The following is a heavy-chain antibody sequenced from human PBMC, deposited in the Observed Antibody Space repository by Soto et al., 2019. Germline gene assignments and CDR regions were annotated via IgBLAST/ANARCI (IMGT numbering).Heavy chain of an antibody. J-gene: IGHJ6*02. Sequence: QEQLVQSGAEVKKPGASVVISCKTSGYTFSDYNIFWVRQAPGQGLEFVGVINPSGGGASYAPSFQGRVTMTRDTSTRTVYMELSSLKSEDTAVYYCAKGRSLTVLAYYYHGWDVWGQGTTVTVSS. CDR1: GYTFSDYN. CDR2: INPSGGGA. D-gene: IGHD7-27*01. CDR3: AKGRSLTVLAYYYHGWDV. V-gene: IGHV1-46*01.